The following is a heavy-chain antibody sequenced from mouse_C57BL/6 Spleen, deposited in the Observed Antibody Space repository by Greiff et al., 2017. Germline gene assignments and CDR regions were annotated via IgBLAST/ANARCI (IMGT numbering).Heavy chain of an antibody. Sequence: QVQLQQPGTELVKPGASVKLSCKASGYTFTSYWMHWVKQRPGPGLEWIGNLTPSNGGTNYNEKFKSKATLTVDTSSSTAYMQLSSLTSEDSAFDYCARFGLPLWSFDYWGQGTTLTVSS. CDR3: ARFGLPLWSFDY. D-gene: IGHD1-1*02. CDR1: GYTFTSYW. V-gene: IGHV1-53*01. CDR2: LTPSNGGT. J-gene: IGHJ2*01.